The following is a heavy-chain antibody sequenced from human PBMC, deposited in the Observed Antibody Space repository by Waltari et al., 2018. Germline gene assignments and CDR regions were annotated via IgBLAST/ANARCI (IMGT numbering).Heavy chain of an antibody. J-gene: IGHJ4*02. Sequence: QVQLQESGPGLVKPLETLSLPCSVSGGSIRSYYWSWIRQPAGKGLEWIGHIFTSGITKYNPSLKSRVTMSVDTSKNQFSLKLTSVTAADTAVYYCARESGDYSPFDNWGQGTLVTVSS. D-gene: IGHD4-17*01. CDR3: ARESGDYSPFDN. V-gene: IGHV4-4*07. CDR1: GGSIRSYY. CDR2: IFTSGIT.